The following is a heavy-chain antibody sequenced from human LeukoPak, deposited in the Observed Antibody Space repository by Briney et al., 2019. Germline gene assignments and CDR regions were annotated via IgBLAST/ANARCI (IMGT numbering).Heavy chain of an antibody. Sequence: SETLSLTCTVSGGSIGSYYWSWIRQPPGKGLEWIGHIDYSGRTNYNPSLKSRVTITLDTPKKQFSLRLRSVTPADTAVYYCARDPAVAGDDGDHYCYGMDVWGLGTTVTVSS. J-gene: IGHJ6*02. CDR3: ARDPAVAGDDGDHYCYGMDV. CDR2: IDYSGRT. D-gene: IGHD6-19*01. CDR1: GGSIGSYY. V-gene: IGHV4-59*01.